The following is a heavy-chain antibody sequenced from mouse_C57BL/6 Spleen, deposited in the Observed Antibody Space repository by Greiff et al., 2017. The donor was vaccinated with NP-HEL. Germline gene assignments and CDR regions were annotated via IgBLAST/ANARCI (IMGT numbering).Heavy chain of an antibody. Sequence: EVQLVESGGGLVKPGGSLKLSCAASGFTFSDYGMHWVRQAPEKGLEWVAYISSGSSTIYYADTVKGRFTISRDNAKNTLFLQMTSLRSEDTAMYYCARWDWERDYAMDYWGQGTSVTVSS. CDR3: ARWDWERDYAMDY. CDR1: GFTFSDYG. J-gene: IGHJ4*01. CDR2: ISSGSSTI. D-gene: IGHD4-1*01. V-gene: IGHV5-17*01.